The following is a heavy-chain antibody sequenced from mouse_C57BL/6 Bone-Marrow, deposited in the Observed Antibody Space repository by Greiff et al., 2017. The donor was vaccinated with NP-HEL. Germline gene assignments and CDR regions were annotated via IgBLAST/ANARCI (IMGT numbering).Heavy chain of an antibody. CDR3: EREDYGTFDY. J-gene: IGHJ2*01. CDR1: GFTFTSYD. V-gene: IGHV1-85*01. CDR2: ISHRDGST. Sequence: QVQLLQSGRDLVKPGASVKFSCKASGFTFTSYDINWVQQTPGQGLEWIGWISHRDGSTKYNEKCKGKATLTVDTSSSTGYMELHSLTSEDSAVYFGEREDYGTFDYWGQGTTLTVSS. D-gene: IGHD2-1*01.